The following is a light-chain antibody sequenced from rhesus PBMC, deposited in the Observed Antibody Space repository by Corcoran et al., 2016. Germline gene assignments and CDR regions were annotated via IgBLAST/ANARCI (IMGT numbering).Light chain of an antibody. J-gene: IGLJ1*01. Sequence: QAAPTQSPSVSGSPGQSVTISCTGTNSDIGGYNRVSWYQQHPDKAPKLMIYEISQRPSGVSDRFSGSKSGNTASLTISRLQADDEANYYCSSYASSNTYIFGSGTRLTVL. CDR1: NSDIGGYNR. V-gene: IGLV2-13*03. CDR3: SSYASSNTYI. CDR2: EIS.